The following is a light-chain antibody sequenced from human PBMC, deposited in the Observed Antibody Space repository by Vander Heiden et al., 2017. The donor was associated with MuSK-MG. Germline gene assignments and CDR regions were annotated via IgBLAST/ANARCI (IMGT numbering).Light chain of an antibody. V-gene: IGLV3-21*04. CDR3: QVWDSSDDLVV. Sequence: SYVLTQPPSVSVAPGKTARLTCGGKNIGSKRVHWYQQKPGQAPLLVISYDNDRPSGIPERFSGSNAGNTATLTISGVEAGDEADYFCQVWDSSDDLVVFGGGTKLAVL. CDR1: NIGSKR. J-gene: IGLJ2*01. CDR2: YDN.